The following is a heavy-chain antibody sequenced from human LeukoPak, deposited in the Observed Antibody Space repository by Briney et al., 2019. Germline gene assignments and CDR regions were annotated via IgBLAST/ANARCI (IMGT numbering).Heavy chain of an antibody. D-gene: IGHD6-13*01. V-gene: IGHV2-5*02. CDR1: GFSLSTSGVG. J-gene: IGHJ3*02. CDR3: AAQFPHSSSWSQAFDM. Sequence: GSGPTLVNPTQTLTLTCTFSGFSLSTSGVGVGWIRQPPGKALEWLALIYWDDDKHYSPSLKSRLTITKDTSKNQVVLIMTNIDPVDTATYYYAAQFPHSSSWSQAFDMWGQGTMVTVSS. CDR2: IYWDDDK.